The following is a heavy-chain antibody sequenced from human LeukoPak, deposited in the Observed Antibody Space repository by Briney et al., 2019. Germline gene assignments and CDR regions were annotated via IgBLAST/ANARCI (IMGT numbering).Heavy chain of an antibody. Sequence: PSETLSLTCTVSGYSISSGYYWGWVRQPPGKGLEWIGEIYHSGSTNYNPSLKSRVTISVDKSKNQFSLKLSSVTAADTAVYYCARYGSGSYSDYWGQGTLVTVSS. V-gene: IGHV4-38-2*02. CDR3: ARYGSGSYSDY. J-gene: IGHJ4*02. D-gene: IGHD3-10*01. CDR2: IYHSGST. CDR1: GYSISSGYY.